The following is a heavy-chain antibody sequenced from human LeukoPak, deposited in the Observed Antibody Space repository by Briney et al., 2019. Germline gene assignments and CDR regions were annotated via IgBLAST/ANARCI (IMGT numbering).Heavy chain of an antibody. J-gene: IGHJ5*02. CDR1: GFRFSNYW. D-gene: IGHD7-27*01. CDR2: INQDGSEK. V-gene: IGHV3-7*01. Sequence: PGGSQRLSCEASGFRFSNYWMNWVRQAPGKGLEWVASINQDGSEKYYADSVKGRFTIFRDNSKNTLYLQMNSLRGDDTAVYYCARDSPLTAGPFDPWGQGNLVTVSS. CDR3: ARDSPLTAGPFDP.